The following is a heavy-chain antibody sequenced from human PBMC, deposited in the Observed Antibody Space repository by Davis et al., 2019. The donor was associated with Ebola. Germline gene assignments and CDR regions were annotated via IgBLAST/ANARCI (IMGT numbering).Heavy chain of an antibody. CDR3: AIGLQCCGDCYAFFDL. J-gene: IGHJ4*02. CDR1: GFTFSSYA. CDR2: ISTGGGVT. V-gene: IGHV3-23*01. Sequence: GESLKISCAASGFTFSSYAMSWVRQAPGKGLEWVSGISTGGGVTIYADSVKGRFTISRDNSKNTLYLQMTSLRVEDTAIYSCAIGLQCCGDCYAFFDLWGLGTLVTVSS. D-gene: IGHD2-21*02.